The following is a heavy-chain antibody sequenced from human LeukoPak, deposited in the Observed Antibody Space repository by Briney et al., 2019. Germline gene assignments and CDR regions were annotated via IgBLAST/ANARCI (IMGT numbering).Heavy chain of an antibody. CDR1: GFTFSSYS. CDR3: AELGITMIGGV. J-gene: IGHJ6*04. V-gene: IGHV3-21*01. Sequence: GGSLRLSCAASGFTFSSYSMNWVRQAPGKGLEWVSSISSSSSYIYYADSVKGRFTISRDNAKNSLYLDMSSLRAEDTAVYYCAELGITMIGGVWGKGTTVTISS. CDR2: ISSSSSYI. D-gene: IGHD3-10*02.